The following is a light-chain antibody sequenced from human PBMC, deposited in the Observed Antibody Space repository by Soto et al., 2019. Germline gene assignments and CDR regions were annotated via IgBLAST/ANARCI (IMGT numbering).Light chain of an antibody. CDR2: AAS. CDR1: QSISIY. CDR3: QQSYSTPT. J-gene: IGKJ4*01. Sequence: DIQMTQSPCSLSASVGDKVTITCRASQSISIYLNWYQQKPGKAPMLLIFAASTLQSGVPSRFAGSGSGTDFTLTISSLQPGDFATYYCQQSYSTPTFGGGTKLEIK. V-gene: IGKV1-39*01.